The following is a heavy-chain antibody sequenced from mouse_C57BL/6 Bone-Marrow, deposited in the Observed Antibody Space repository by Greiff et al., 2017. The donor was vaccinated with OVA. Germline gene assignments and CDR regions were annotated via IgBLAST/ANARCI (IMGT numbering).Heavy chain of an antibody. CDR2: ISDGGSYT. Sequence: EVKLVESGGGLVKPGGSLKLSCAASGFTFSSYAMSWVRQTPEKRLEWVATISDGGSYTYYPDNVKGRFTISRDNAKNNLYLQMSHLKSEDTAMYYCAREGITTAPHWYFDVWGTGTTVTVSP. CDR3: AREGITTAPHWYFDV. D-gene: IGHD1-2*01. V-gene: IGHV5-4*01. CDR1: GFTFSSYA. J-gene: IGHJ1*03.